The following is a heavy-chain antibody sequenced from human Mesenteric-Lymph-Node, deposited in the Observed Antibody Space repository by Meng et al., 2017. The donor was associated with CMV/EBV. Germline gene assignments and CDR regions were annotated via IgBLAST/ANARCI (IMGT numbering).Heavy chain of an antibody. Sequence: TCTGSGVSVSSSKEYWGWIRQPPGKGLEWIATISYSGRTYYNPPLKSRVTISVDTSKNQFSLKLSSVTAADTAVYYCASLRSGGSDYWGQGTLVTVSS. D-gene: IGHD2-15*01. J-gene: IGHJ4*02. CDR3: ASLRSGGSDY. CDR1: GVSVSSSKEY. V-gene: IGHV4-39*01. CDR2: ISYSGRT.